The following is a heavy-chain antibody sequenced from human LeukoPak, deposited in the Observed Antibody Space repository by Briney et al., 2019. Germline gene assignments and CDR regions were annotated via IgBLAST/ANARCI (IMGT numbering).Heavy chain of an antibody. CDR3: ARFPYSSGADY. CDR1: GGSISGYY. CDR2: IYYSGST. V-gene: IGHV4-59*01. Sequence: SETLSLTCTVSGGSISGYYWSWIRQPPGKGLEWIGYIYYSGSTNYNPSLKSRVTISVDTSKNQFSLKLSSVTAADTAVYYCARFPYSSGADYWGQGTLVTVSS. D-gene: IGHD6-19*01. J-gene: IGHJ4*02.